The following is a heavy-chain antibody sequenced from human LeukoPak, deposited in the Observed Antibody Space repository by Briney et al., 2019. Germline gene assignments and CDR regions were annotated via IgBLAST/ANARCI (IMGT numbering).Heavy chain of an antibody. CDR1: GFTFSSYE. V-gene: IGHV3-48*03. D-gene: IGHD4-11*01. CDR2: ISSSGSTI. CDR3: ARGQHRWDYSHNLMSF. J-gene: IGHJ3*01. Sequence: GSLRLSCAASGFTFSSYEMNWVRQAPGKGLEWVSYISSSGSTIYYADSVKGRFTISRGNSKNTLYLLMNSLRADDTAVYYCARGQHRWDYSHNLMSFWGQGTLVTVSS.